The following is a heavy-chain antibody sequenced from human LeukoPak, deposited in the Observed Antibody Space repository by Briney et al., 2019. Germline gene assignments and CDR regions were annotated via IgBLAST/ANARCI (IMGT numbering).Heavy chain of an antibody. D-gene: IGHD3-22*01. CDR2: IYYSGST. J-gene: IGHJ5*02. Sequence: PSETLSLTCSVSDDSITMYYWTWIRQPPGKGLEWIGYIYYSGSTNYNPSLKSRVTISVDTSKNQFSLKLSSVTAADTAVYYCARNRYYYDSSGNTNWFDPWGQGTLVTVSS. V-gene: IGHV4-59*01. CDR3: ARNRYYYDSSGNTNWFDP. CDR1: DDSITMYY.